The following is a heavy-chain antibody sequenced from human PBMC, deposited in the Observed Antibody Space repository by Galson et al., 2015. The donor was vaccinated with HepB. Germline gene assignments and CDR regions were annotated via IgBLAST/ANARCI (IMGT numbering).Heavy chain of an antibody. CDR3: AREVLGYCSGGSCSYYYYGMDV. Sequence: CAISGDSVSSNSAAWNRIRQSPSRGLEWLGRTYYRSKWYNDYAVSVKSRITINPDTSKNQFSLQLNSVTPEDTAVYYCAREVLGYCSGGSCSYYYYGMDVWGQGTTVTASS. J-gene: IGHJ6*02. D-gene: IGHD2-15*01. CDR1: GDSVSSNSAA. CDR2: TYYRSKWYN. V-gene: IGHV6-1*01.